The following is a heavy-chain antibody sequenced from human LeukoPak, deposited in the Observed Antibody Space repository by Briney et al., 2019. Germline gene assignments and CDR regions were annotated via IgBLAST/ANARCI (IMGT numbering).Heavy chain of an antibody. CDR3: AGNSSMTTGYIAY. V-gene: IGHV4-39*01. Sequence: SETLSLTRPVCGGSISSSNYYWGWIRQPPGKGLEGIGSIYYSGSTYYKPSLKSRVTISVDTCKSQFSLKLSSVTAADTAVYYCAGNSSMTTGYIAYWGQGTLVTVSS. CDR1: GGSISSSNYY. J-gene: IGHJ4*02. CDR2: IYYSGST. D-gene: IGHD4-17*01.